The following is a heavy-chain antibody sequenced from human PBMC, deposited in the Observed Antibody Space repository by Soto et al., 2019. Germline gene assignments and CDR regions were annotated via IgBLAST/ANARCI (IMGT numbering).Heavy chain of an antibody. J-gene: IGHJ4*02. CDR3: ARVAY. V-gene: IGHV3-21*01. CDR1: GFTFSTSW. Sequence: PGGSLRLSCAASGFTFSTSWMNWVRQAPGKGLEWVASISSGSSDTWYADSVKGRFIISRDNAQNSLFLQMNTLRPEDTAMYYCARVAYWGPGTQVTVSS. CDR2: ISSGSSDT.